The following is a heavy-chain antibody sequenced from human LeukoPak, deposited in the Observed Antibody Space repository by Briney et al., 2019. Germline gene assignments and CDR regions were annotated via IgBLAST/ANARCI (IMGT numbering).Heavy chain of an antibody. V-gene: IGHV4-4*07. CDR2: IYTSGST. J-gene: IGHJ5*02. Sequence: SETLSLTCTVSGGSISSYYWSWIRQPAGKGLEWIGRIYTSGSTNYNPSLKSRVTMSVDTSKNQFSLKLSSVTVADTAVYYCARDRLVRGVIPWFDPWGQGTQVTVSS. CDR3: ARDRLVRGVIPWFDP. D-gene: IGHD3-10*01. CDR1: GGSISSYY.